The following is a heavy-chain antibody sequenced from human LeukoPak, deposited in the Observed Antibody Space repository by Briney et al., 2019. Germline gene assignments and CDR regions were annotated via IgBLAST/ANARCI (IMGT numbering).Heavy chain of an antibody. V-gene: IGHV4-39*01. CDR2: IYYSGNT. CDR3: ASTLGSPKYYFDY. J-gene: IGHJ4*02. D-gene: IGHD7-27*01. CDR1: GGSISSSSYY. Sequence: SETLSLTCTVSGGSISSSSYYWGWIRQPPGKGLEWIGSIYYSGNTYYNPSLKSRVTISVDTSKNQFSLKLSSVTAADTAVYYCASTLGSPKYYFDYWGQGTLVTVSS.